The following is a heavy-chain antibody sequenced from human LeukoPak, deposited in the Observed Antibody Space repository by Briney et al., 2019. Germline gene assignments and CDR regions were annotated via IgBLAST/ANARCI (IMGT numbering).Heavy chain of an antibody. CDR2: TYYRSKWYH. J-gene: IGHJ5*02. D-gene: IGHD3-22*01. CDR1: GDSVSNKTTA. V-gene: IGHV6-1*01. Sequence: SQTLSLTCAISGDSVSNKTTAWNWIRQSPSRGLEWLGRTYYRSKWYHEYALSVTSRITINTDTSKNQFSLQLNSVTPEDTAVYYCAREDSSGPGPNWFDPWGQGTLVTVSS. CDR3: AREDSSGPGPNWFDP.